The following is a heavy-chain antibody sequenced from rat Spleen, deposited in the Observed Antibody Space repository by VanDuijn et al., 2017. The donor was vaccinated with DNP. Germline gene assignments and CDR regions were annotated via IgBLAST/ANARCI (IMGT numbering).Heavy chain of an antibody. J-gene: IGHJ3*01. V-gene: IGHV5S11*01. CDR1: GFTFSDYY. CDR3: ARDGRLAY. D-gene: IGHD1-12*02. Sequence: EVQLVESGGGLVQPGRSLKLSCAASGFTFSDYYMAWVRQAPTKGLEWVAYIGSPAYAPYYTDSVKGRFAISRDNAKSTLYLQMDSLRSEETATYYCARDGRLAYWGQGTLVTVSS. CDR2: IGSPAYAP.